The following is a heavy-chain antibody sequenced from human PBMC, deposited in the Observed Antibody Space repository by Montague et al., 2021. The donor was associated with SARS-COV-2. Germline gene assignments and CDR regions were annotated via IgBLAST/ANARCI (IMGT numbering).Heavy chain of an antibody. D-gene: IGHD3-10*01. CDR2: ISYDGSNK. CDR1: GFTFSNYA. V-gene: IGHV3-30-3*01. CDR3: AGGGSEGLYYYYGMDV. Sequence: SLRLSCAASGFTFSNYAMHWARQAPGKGLEWVAVISYDGSNKYYADSVKGRFTISRDNSKNTLYLQMNSLRAEDTAVYYCAGGGSEGLYYYYGMDVWGQGTTVTVSS. J-gene: IGHJ6*02.